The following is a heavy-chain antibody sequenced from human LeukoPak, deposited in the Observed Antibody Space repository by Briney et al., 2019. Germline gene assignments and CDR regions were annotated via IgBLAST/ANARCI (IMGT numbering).Heavy chain of an antibody. J-gene: IGHJ4*02. D-gene: IGHD1-26*01. CDR3: TRGGRIVGASLWPFDF. CDR2: IYTSGST. Sequence: SQTLSLTCTVSGGSISSGSYYWSWIRQPAGKGLEWIGRIYTSGSTNYNPSLKSRVSISVDTSKNQFSLTLTSVTAADTALYYCTRGGRIVGASLWPFDFWGQGILITVSS. CDR1: GGSISSGSYY. V-gene: IGHV4-61*02.